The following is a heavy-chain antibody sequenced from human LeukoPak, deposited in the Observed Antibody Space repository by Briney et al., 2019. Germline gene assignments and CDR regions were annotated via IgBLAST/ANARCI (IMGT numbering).Heavy chain of an antibody. CDR2: IRYDGSNK. CDR1: GFTFSGYG. CDR3: AKDGASTTPAGTMIVVVTDSRGFDY. V-gene: IGHV3-30*02. D-gene: IGHD3-22*01. J-gene: IGHJ4*02. Sequence: GGSLRLSCAASGFTFSGYGMHWVRQAPGKGLEWVAFIRYDGSNKYYADSVKGRFTISRDNSKNTLYLQMNSLRAEDTAVYYCAKDGASTTPAGTMIVVVTDSRGFDYWGQGTLVTVSS.